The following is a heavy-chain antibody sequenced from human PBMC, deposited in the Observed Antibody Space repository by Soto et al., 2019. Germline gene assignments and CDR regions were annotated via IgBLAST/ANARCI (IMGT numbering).Heavy chain of an antibody. V-gene: IGHV3-48*01. CDR1: GFTFSSYS. Sequence: PGGSLRLSCAASGFTFSSYSMNWVRQAPGKGLEWVSYISSSSSTIYYADSVKGRFTISRDNAKNSLYLQMNSLRAEDTAVYYCAREDIVVVVAATYDYWGQGTLVTVSS. CDR2: ISSSSSTI. D-gene: IGHD2-15*01. CDR3: AREDIVVVVAATYDY. J-gene: IGHJ4*02.